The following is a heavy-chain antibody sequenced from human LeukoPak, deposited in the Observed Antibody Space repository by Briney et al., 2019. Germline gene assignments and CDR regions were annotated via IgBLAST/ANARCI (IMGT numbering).Heavy chain of an antibody. CDR1: GFTFSSYG. CDR3: AKVGPYSSGWIDAFDI. Sequence: GGSLRLSCAASGFTFSSYGMHWVRQAPGKGLEWVAFIRYDGSNKYYADSVKGRFTISRDNSKNTLYLQMNSLRAEDTAVYYCAKVGPYSSGWIDAFDIWGQGTMVTVSS. CDR2: IRYDGSNK. V-gene: IGHV3-30*02. D-gene: IGHD6-19*01. J-gene: IGHJ3*02.